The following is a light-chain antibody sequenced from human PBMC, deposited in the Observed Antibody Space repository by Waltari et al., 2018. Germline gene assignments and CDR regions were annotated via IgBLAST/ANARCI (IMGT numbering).Light chain of an antibody. CDR2: AAS. CDR3: QQYSNSPPRT. Sequence: VMTQSPNTLSVSPGERATISCSASQSVSSYLAWYPRKPRHPPRPLIYAASTRATGVPARFSGIGAGTEVTLTICSLQSEDFAVYYCQQYSNSPPRTFGGGTKVAIK. V-gene: IGKV3-15*01. CDR1: QSVSSY. J-gene: IGKJ4*01.